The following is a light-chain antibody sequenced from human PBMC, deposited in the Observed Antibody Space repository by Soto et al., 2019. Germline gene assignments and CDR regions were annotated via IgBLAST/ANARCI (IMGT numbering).Light chain of an antibody. CDR2: GAS. CDR3: QQYNNWHPWT. Sequence: EIVMTHSPATLSVSPGERPTPSCMASQSVSSNLAWYQQKPGQAPRLLIYGASTRATGIPARFSGSGSWTELTLTISSLHSEDFAVYYCQQYNNWHPWTFGQGTKVYIK. J-gene: IGKJ1*01. CDR1: QSVSSN. V-gene: IGKV3-15*01.